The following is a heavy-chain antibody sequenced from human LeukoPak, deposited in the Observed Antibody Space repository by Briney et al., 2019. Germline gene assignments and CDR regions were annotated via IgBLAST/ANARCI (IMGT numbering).Heavy chain of an antibody. CDR2: IYPCDSDT. D-gene: IGHD5-24*01. J-gene: IGHJ3*02. Sequence: GESLEISCKGSGYSFVSYWIGWVRQMPGKGLEWMGIIYPCDSDTRCSPSFQGQVTMSADKSISIAYLQWSDLKASDTAMYYCARGAVELATTNAFDIWGHGTMVTASS. CDR3: ARGAVELATTNAFDI. V-gene: IGHV5-51*01. CDR1: GYSFVSYW.